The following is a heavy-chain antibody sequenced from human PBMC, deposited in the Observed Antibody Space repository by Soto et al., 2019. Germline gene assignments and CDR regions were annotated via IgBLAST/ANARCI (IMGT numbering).Heavy chain of an antibody. V-gene: IGHV3-66*01. J-gene: IGHJ6*03. D-gene: IGHD2-15*01. Sequence: EVQLEESGGGLVQPGGSLRLSCAASGFVVSSSYMSWARQAPGKGLEWVSVIYSGGSTYYADSLKGRFIISRDISKNTLYLQLNRLRAEDTAVYYCARDGGNSDIGTHWYYYMDVWGKGTTVTVSS. CDR3: ARDGGNSDIGTHWYYYMDV. CDR1: GFVVSSSY. CDR2: IYSGGST.